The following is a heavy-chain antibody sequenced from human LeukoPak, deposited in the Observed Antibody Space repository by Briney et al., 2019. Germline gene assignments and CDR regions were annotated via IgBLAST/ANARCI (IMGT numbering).Heavy chain of an antibody. D-gene: IGHD3-16*01. CDR3: ARQGGRDDFDY. CDR1: GGSISSSSYY. CDR2: IYYSGST. V-gene: IGHV4-39*01. Sequence: SETLSLTCTVFGGSISSSSYYWGWIRQPPGKGLEWIGSIYYSGSTYYNPSLKSRVTISVDTSKNQFSLKLSSVTAADTAVYYCARQGGRDDFDYWGQGTLVTVSS. J-gene: IGHJ4*02.